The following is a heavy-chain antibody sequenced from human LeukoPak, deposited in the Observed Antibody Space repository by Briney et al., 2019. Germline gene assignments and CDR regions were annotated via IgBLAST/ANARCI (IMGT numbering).Heavy chain of an antibody. D-gene: IGHD4-17*01. V-gene: IGHV3-74*01. CDR2: INGAGSSI. CDR3: ARGGDYKNDY. CDR1: GFNFSSYW. J-gene: IGHJ4*02. Sequence: GGSLRRSCAASGFNFSSYWMHWVRQTPGKGLDWVLRINGAGSSISNADSVKGRVTISRDNAKNTLYLQLNNLRAEDTAVYYCARGGDYKNDYWGQGTLVTVSS.